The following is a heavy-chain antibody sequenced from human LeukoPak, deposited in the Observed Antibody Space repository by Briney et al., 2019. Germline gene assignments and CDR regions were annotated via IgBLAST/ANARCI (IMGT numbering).Heavy chain of an antibody. CDR2: IYPGDSDT. CDR3: ARQGSGWYWGA. D-gene: IGHD6-19*01. CDR1: GYSFTSYW. Sequence: GGSLKISCKGSGYSFTSYWIGWVRQMPPKGLGWRGIIYPGDSDTRYSPSFQGQVTISADKSISTAYLQWSSLKASDTAMYYCARQGSGWYWGAWGQGTLVTVSS. V-gene: IGHV5-51*01. J-gene: IGHJ4*02.